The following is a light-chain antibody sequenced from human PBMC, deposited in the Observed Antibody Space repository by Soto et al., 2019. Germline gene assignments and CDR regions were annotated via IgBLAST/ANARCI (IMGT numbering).Light chain of an antibody. J-gene: IGLJ3*02. Sequence: QAVATQPPSVSGAPGQRVTISCTGSSSNIGAGYDVHWYQQLPGTAPKLLIYGNSNRPSGVPDRFSGSKSGTSASLAITGLQAEDEADSYCQSYDSSLSGWVFGGGTKLTVL. CDR2: GNS. V-gene: IGLV1-40*01. CDR1: SSNIGAGYD. CDR3: QSYDSSLSGWV.